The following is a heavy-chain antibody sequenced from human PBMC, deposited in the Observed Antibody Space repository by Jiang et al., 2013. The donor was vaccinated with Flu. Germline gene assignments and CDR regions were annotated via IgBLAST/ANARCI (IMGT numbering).Heavy chain of an antibody. Sequence: GLVQPGGSLRLSCAASGFTFSSYAVSWVRQAPGKGLEWVSSISGSGDSTYYADSVKGRFTISRDSSKNTVSVQMKSLRAEDTAVYYCAKAAGVGTFFWGEFYFDYWGQGTLVTVSS. J-gene: IGHJ4*02. CDR1: GFTFSSYA. CDR3: AKAAGVGTFFWGEFYFDY. V-gene: IGHV3-23*01. CDR2: ISGSGDST. D-gene: IGHD6-13*01.